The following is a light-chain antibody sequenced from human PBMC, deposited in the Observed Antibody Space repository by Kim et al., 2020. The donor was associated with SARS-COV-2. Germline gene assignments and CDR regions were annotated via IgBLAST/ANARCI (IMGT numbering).Light chain of an antibody. V-gene: IGLV2-14*03. CDR1: SSDVGSYNY. J-gene: IGLJ1*01. Sequence: QSITISCTGTSSDVGSYNYVSWYQQHPGKAPKLMIYAVSHRPSGVSNRFSGSKSGNTASLTTSGLQAEDEADYYCSSYTRSSTNYVFGTGTKVTVL. CDR2: AVS. CDR3: SSYTRSSTNYV.